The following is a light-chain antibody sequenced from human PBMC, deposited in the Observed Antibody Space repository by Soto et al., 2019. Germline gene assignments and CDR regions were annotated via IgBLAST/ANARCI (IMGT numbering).Light chain of an antibody. CDR3: CSYAGNSLWV. J-gene: IGLJ3*02. CDR2: DVS. V-gene: IGLV2-11*01. CDR1: SSDVGGYNY. Sequence: QSALTQPRSVSGSPGQSVTISCTGTSSDVGGYNYVSWYQQHPGKAPKLVIYDVSKRPSGVPDRFSGSKSGNTASLTISGLQAEDEAAYYCCSYAGNSLWVFGGGTKLTVL.